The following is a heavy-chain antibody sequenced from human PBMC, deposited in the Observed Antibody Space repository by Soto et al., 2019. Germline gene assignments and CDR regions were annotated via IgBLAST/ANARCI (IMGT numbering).Heavy chain of an antibody. Sequence: SGPTLVNPTQTLTLTCTFSGFSLRTSGLTVGWIRQPPGKALEWLALIYWDDDERYSPSLNNRLTITKDTSKNQVVLTMTNMDPVDTATYYCARATLGFDHWGQGTLVTVSS. J-gene: IGHJ4*02. CDR3: ARATLGFDH. CDR1: GFSLRTSGLT. V-gene: IGHV2-5*02. CDR2: IYWDDDE.